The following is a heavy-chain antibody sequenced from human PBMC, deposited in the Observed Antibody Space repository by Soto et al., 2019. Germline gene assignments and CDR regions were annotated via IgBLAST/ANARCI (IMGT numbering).Heavy chain of an antibody. J-gene: IGHJ6*04. CDR1: GLTFSSHA. Sequence: GGSLRLSCAASGLTFSSHAMSWVRQAPGKGLEWISDISSSGSALFYADSVKGRFTISRDNSKNSLYLQMSSLRAEDTAVYYCATYCRAGGCYSSLMDVWGKGTTVTVSS. D-gene: IGHD2-15*01. CDR2: ISSSGSAL. V-gene: IGHV3-48*04. CDR3: ATYCRAGGCYSSLMDV.